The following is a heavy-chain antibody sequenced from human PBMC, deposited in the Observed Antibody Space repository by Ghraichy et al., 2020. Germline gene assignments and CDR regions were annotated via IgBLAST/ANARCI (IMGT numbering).Heavy chain of an antibody. D-gene: IGHD2-15*01. V-gene: IGHV3-48*04. Sequence: GGSLRLSCAASGFTLSSYSLNWVRQAPGKGLEWVSDISSSSSTTYYADSVKGRFTISRDNAKNSLYLQMNNLRAEDTAVYYCARRYCSSVRCHEIDYWGQGTLVTVSS. CDR1: GFTLSSYS. CDR2: ISSSSSTT. CDR3: ARRYCSSVRCHEIDY. J-gene: IGHJ4*02.